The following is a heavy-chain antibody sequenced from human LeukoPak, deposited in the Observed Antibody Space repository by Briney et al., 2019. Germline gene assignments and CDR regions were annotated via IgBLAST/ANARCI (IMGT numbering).Heavy chain of an antibody. CDR1: GGSISSYY. CDR3: ARYAVAGNLGWFDP. V-gene: IGHV4-59*13. CDR2: IYYSGST. J-gene: IGHJ5*02. Sequence: SETLSLTCTVSGGSISSYYRSWIRQPPGKGLEWIGYIYYSGSTNYNPSLKSRVTISVDTSKNRFSLKLSSVTAADTAVYYCARYAVAGNLGWFDPWGQGTLVTVSS. D-gene: IGHD6-19*01.